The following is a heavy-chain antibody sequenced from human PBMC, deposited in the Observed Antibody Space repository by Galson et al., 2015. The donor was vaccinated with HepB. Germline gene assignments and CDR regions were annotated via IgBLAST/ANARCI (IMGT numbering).Heavy chain of an antibody. J-gene: IGHJ4*02. CDR1: GFTFSSYA. D-gene: IGHD2-21*01. Sequence: SLRLSCAASGFTFSSYAMHWVRQAPGKGLEWVAVISYDGSNKYYADSVKGRFTISRDNSKNTLYLQMNSLRAEDTAVYYCARDIVTEYFDYWGQGTLVTVSS. CDR3: ARDIVTEYFDY. CDR2: ISYDGSNK. V-gene: IGHV3-30-3*01.